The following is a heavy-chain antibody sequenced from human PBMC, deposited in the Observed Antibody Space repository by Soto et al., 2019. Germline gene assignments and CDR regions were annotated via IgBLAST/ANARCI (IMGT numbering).Heavy chain of an antibody. CDR1: GFTFSSYW. CDR2: IKQDGSEK. V-gene: IGHV3-7*04. D-gene: IGHD3-22*01. J-gene: IGHJ3*02. CDR3: ARGDYSDTSGPFSDAFDI. Sequence: GGSLRLSCAASGFTFSSYWMSWVRQAPGKGLEWVANIKQDGSEKFYVDSVKGRFTMSRDNAKNSLFLQMNSLRAEDTGVYYCARGDYSDTSGPFSDAFDIWGQGTMVTVSS.